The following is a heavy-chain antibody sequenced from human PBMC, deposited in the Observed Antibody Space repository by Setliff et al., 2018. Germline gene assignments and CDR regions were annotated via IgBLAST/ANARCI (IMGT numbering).Heavy chain of an antibody. V-gene: IGHV4-39*01. Sequence: SETLSLTCTVSGASITNINYYWGLIRQPPGKGLEWIGSIFYSGSTYYNPSLKSRVTISVDTSKNQFSLKLSSVTAADTAVYYCARHRILYYSFDYWGQGTLVTVSS. CDR1: GASITNINYY. D-gene: IGHD2-8*01. CDR3: ARHRILYYSFDY. J-gene: IGHJ4*02. CDR2: IFYSGST.